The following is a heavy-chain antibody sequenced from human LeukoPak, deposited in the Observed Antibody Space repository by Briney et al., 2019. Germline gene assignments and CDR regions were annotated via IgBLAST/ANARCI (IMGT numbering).Heavy chain of an antibody. V-gene: IGHV3-48*03. CDR1: GFIFSSYG. J-gene: IGHJ6*02. D-gene: IGHD1-14*01. Sequence: GGSLRLSCAASGFIFSSYGMNWIRQAPGKGLEWVSYIDTSGRDIYYADSVKGRFSISRDNAKNSLYLQLNSLRGEDTAVYYCARAGRSPYHYGMDVWGQGTTVTVSS. CDR2: IDTSGRDI. CDR3: ARAGRSPYHYGMDV.